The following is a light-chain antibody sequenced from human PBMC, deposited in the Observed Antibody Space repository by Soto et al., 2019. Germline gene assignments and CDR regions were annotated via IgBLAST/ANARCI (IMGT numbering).Light chain of an antibody. V-gene: IGKV3-20*01. CDR1: ERVSNSY. CDR3: QQYYSSPFT. J-gene: IGKJ3*01. Sequence: VLTQSPDTLSLSPGERATLSCRASERVSNSYLAWYQQKFGEAPRLLLSATSKRAAGIPDRFSGSGSGTDFTLTISRVEPEDFGVYYCQQYYSSPFTFGPGTKVDI. CDR2: ATS.